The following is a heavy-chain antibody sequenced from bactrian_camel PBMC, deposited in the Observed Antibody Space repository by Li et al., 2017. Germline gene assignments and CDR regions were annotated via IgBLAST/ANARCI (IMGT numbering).Heavy chain of an antibody. CDR2: LDPFHGAT. CDR1: GTTTSLNC. J-gene: IGHJ4*01. V-gene: IGHV3S53*01. D-gene: IGHD7*01. CDR3: ATPAVPGGLSLRY. Sequence: HVQLVESGGGSVQPGGSLTLSCVVNGTTTSLNCMGWFRQPTGKDYEGVASLDPFHGATNYADFVKGRFTISRDNTKNTLSLQMHSLKPEDTAVYYCATPAVPGGLSLRYWSQGTQVTVS.